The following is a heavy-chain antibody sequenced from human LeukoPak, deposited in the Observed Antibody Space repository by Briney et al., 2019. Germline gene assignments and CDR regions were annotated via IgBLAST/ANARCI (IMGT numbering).Heavy chain of an antibody. CDR2: IIPIFGTA. V-gene: IGHV1-69*01. D-gene: IGHD3-22*01. CDR1: GGTFSSYA. Sequence: GSSVKVSCKASGGTFSSYAISWVRQAPGQRLEWMGGIIPIFGTANYAQKFQGRVTITADESTSTAYMELSSLRSEDTAVYYCAAGTYDSSGLIDYWGQGTLVTVSS. CDR3: AAGTYDSSGLIDY. J-gene: IGHJ4*02.